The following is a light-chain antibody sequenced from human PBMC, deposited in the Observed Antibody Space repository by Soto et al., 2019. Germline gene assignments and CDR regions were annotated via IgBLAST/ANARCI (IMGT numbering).Light chain of an antibody. CDR1: SSNIGKNY. J-gene: IGLJ1*01. CDR2: EDN. CDR3: GTWDSSLSVFV. Sequence: SVLRQLASVYTAPRQKVPFTCSESSSNIGKNYVSWYQQVPGTAPKLLIYEDNKRRSGIPDRFSGSKSGTSATLGITGLQTVDEGDYYCGTWDSSLSVFVFRTGTKVTVL. V-gene: IGLV1-51*02.